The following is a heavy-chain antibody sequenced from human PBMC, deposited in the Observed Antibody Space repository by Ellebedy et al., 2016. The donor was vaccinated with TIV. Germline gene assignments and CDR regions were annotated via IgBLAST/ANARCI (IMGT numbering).Heavy chain of an antibody. Sequence: GESLKISCAAWGVSFSNFWMSWVRPAPGKGLEWVAHIKTDGSETYYVDSVKGRFTISRENDKNALFLQMDGRRVDDSAVYYCVGFGVFNLWGQGAPVTVSS. CDR1: GVSFSNFW. D-gene: IGHD3-3*01. V-gene: IGHV3-7*01. CDR3: VGFGVFNL. CDR2: IKTDGSET. J-gene: IGHJ5*02.